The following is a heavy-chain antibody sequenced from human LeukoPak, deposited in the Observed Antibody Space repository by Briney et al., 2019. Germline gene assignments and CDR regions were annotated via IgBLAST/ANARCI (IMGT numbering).Heavy chain of an antibody. Sequence: ASVKVSCKASGGTFSSYAISWVRQAPGQGLEWMGGIIPIFGTANYAQKFQGRVTITADKSTSTAYMELSSLRSEDTAVYYCARLSSSPQANYYMDVWGKGTTVTVSS. V-gene: IGHV1-69*06. CDR3: ARLSSSPQANYYMDV. D-gene: IGHD6-6*01. CDR1: GGTFSSYA. CDR2: IIPIFGTA. J-gene: IGHJ6*03.